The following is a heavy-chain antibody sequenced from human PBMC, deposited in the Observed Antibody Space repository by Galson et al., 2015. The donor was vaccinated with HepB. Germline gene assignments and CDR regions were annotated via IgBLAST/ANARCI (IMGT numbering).Heavy chain of an antibody. Sequence: LSLTCTVSGGSISSGGYYWSWIRQHPGKGLEWIGYIYYSGSTYYNPSLKSRVTISVDTSKNQFSLKLSSVTAADTAVYYCARGPIVPAALRYYYYYMDVWGKGTTVTVSS. V-gene: IGHV4-31*03. CDR2: IYYSGST. CDR3: ARGPIVPAALRYYYYYMDV. J-gene: IGHJ6*03. CDR1: GGSISSGGYY. D-gene: IGHD2-2*01.